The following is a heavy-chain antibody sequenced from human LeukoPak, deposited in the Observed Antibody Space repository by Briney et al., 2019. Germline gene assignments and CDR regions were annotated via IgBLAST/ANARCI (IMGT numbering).Heavy chain of an antibody. CDR3: SRESGPFCPFGY. CDR1: GGSISGTNW. Sequence: PETLSLTCGVSGGSISGTNWWSWVRQPPGQGLEWIGEISLAGQTNYNPSLNGRVTMSLDKSSNQLSLHLTSVTAADTATYFCSRESGPFCPFGYWGQGPLVIV. D-gene: IGHD1-26*01. V-gene: IGHV4-4*01. CDR2: ISLAGQT. J-gene: IGHJ4*02.